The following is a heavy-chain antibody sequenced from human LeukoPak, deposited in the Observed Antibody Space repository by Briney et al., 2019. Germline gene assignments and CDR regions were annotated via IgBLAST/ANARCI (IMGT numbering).Heavy chain of an antibody. D-gene: IGHD6-6*01. CDR1: GGSFSGYY. Sequence: PSETLSLTCAVYGGSFSGYYWSWIRQPPGKGLEWIGEINHSGSTNYNPSPKGRVTISVDTSKNQFSLKLSSVTAADTAVYYCAXGPIGRQLVRYCYYYXDVXGKGXXVTV. J-gene: IGHJ6*03. CDR3: AXGPIGRQLVRYCYYYXDV. V-gene: IGHV4-34*01. CDR2: INHSGST.